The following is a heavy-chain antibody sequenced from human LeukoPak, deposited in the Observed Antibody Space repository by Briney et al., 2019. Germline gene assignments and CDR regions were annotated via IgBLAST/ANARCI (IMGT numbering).Heavy chain of an antibody. CDR3: ARDGPMLRGVKNFDY. V-gene: IGHV3-48*04. J-gene: IGHJ4*01. D-gene: IGHD3-10*01. CDR1: GFTFSSYS. Sequence: PGGSLRLSCAASGFTFSSYSMNWVRQAPGKGLEWVSYISGSSGTIYYADSVQGRFTISRDNAKNSLYLQMNSLRVEDTAVYYCARDGPMLRGVKNFDYWGQGTLVTVSS. CDR2: ISGSSGTI.